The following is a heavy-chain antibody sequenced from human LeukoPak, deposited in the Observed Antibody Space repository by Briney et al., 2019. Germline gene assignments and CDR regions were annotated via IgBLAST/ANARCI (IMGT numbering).Heavy chain of an antibody. J-gene: IGHJ4*02. Sequence: SETLSLTCTVSGGSISSGDYYWSWIRQPPGKGLEWIGYIYYSGSTYYNPSLKSRVTISVDTSKNQFSLKLSSVTAADTAVYYCARGRGDLYSQYFDYWGQGTLVTVSS. CDR2: IYYSGST. D-gene: IGHD2-21*01. CDR1: GGSISSGDYY. CDR3: ARGRGDLYSQYFDY. V-gene: IGHV4-30-4*01.